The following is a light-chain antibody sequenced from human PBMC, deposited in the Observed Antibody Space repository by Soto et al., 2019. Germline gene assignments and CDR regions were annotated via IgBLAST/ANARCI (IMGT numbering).Light chain of an antibody. CDR1: SSDVGGYDH. CDR2: DVN. J-gene: IGLJ1*01. Sequence: QSALTQPRSVSGSPGQSVTISCTGTSSDVGGYDHVSWYQQQPDKASKFMIYDVNERPSGVPDRFSGSKSGNTASLTISGLQAEDEADYYCCSYADRSYVFGTGTKVTVL. V-gene: IGLV2-11*01. CDR3: CSYADRSYV.